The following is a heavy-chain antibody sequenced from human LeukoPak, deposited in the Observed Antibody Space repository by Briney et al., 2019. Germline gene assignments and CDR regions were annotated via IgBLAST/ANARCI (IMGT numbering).Heavy chain of an antibody. V-gene: IGHV3-33*01. Sequence: PGGSLRLSCATSGSTFSDYGVHWVRRPPGMGLEWVAVIWYDGSNKYYADSVKGRFTISRDNSKNTLYLQMNSLRAEDTAVYYCARPRSGWWDFDYWGQGTLVTVSS. J-gene: IGHJ4*02. CDR1: GSTFSDYG. D-gene: IGHD6-19*01. CDR3: ARPRSGWWDFDY. CDR2: IWYDGSNK.